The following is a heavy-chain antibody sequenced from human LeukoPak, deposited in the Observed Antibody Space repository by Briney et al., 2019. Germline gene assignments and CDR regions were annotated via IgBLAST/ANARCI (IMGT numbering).Heavy chain of an antibody. V-gene: IGHV4-38-2*02. CDR2: IYHIGST. D-gene: IGHD3-16*01. CDR3: ARTFWGRYIDY. J-gene: IGHJ4*02. CDR1: GYSISSGYY. Sequence: SETLSLTCTVSGYSISSGYYWGWIRQPPGKGLEWIGSIYHIGSTYDNPSLKSRVSISTDTSKNQFSLNLSSVTAADTALYYCARTFWGRYIDYWGQGTLVTVS.